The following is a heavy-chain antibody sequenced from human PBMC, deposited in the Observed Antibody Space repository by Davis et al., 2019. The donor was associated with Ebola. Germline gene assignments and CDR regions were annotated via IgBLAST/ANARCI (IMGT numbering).Heavy chain of an antibody. Sequence: MPSETLSLTCTVSGGSISSYYWSWIRQPPGKGLEWIGYIYYSGSTNYNPSLKSRVTISVDTSKNQFSLKLSSVTAADTAVYYCARGWGVVAATTSWFDPWGQGTLVTVSS. CDR3: ARGWGVVAATTSWFDP. D-gene: IGHD2-15*01. CDR2: IYYSGST. CDR1: GGSISSYY. V-gene: IGHV4-59*01. J-gene: IGHJ5*02.